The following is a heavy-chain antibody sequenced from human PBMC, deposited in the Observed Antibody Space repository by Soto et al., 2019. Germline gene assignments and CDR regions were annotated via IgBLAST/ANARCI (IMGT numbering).Heavy chain of an antibody. V-gene: IGHV3-23*01. J-gene: IGHJ4*02. CDR3: AKDRYKTIPKTVDY. CDR2: ISGSGGST. D-gene: IGHD2-21*01. Sequence: GGSLRLSCVVSGFTFDNYAMNWVRQAPGKGLEWVSGISGSGGSTYYADSVKGRFTISRDNSKNMVYLQINSLRAEDTAIYYCAKDRYKTIPKTVDYWGQGTLVTVSS. CDR1: GFTFDNYA.